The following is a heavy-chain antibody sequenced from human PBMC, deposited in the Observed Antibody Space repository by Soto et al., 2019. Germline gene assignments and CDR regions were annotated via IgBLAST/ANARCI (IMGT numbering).Heavy chain of an antibody. CDR2: MNPNSGNT. V-gene: IGHV1-8*01. CDR1: GYTFTSYD. J-gene: IGHJ6*03. Sequence: ASVKVSCKASGYTFTSYDINWVRQATGQGLEGMGWMNPNSGNTGYAQKFQGRVTMTRNTSISTAYMELSSLRSEDTAVYYCARGPLSPNSSYSYMDVWGKETTVTVSS. CDR3: ARGPLSPNSSYSYMDV. D-gene: IGHD2-21*01.